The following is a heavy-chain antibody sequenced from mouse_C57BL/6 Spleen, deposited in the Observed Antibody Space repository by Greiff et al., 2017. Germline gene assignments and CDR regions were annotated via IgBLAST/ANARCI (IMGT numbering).Heavy chain of an antibody. V-gene: IGHV2-9-1*01. D-gene: IGHD2-5*01. J-gene: IGHJ4*01. CDR1: GFSFTSYA. CDR3: ARAYSNYNAMDY. CDR2: IWTGGGT. Sequence: QVQLKESGPGLVAPSQCLSITCTVSGFSFTSYAISWVRQPPGKGLEWLGVIWTGGGTNYNSALKSRRSINKDNSTSQVFLKMNTLQTDDTARYYCARAYSNYNAMDYWGQGTSVTVSS.